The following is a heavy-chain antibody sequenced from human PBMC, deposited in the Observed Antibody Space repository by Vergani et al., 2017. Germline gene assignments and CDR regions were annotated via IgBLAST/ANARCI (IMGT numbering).Heavy chain of an antibody. CDR2: ISSRSTYT. Sequence: EVQLVESGGGLVKPGGSLRLSCAASGFTFSSYSMNWVRQAPGKGLEWVSSISSRSTYTYYADSVKGRFTISRDNAKSSLYLQMNSLRADDTAVYYCARDLFSSSSWYLQGAFDIWGQGTMVTVSS. V-gene: IGHV3-21*01. CDR3: ARDLFSSSSWYLQGAFDI. D-gene: IGHD6-13*01. J-gene: IGHJ3*02. CDR1: GFTFSSYS.